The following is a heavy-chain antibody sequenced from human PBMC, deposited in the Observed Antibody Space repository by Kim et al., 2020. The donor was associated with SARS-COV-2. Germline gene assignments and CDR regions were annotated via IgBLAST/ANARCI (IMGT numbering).Heavy chain of an antibody. Sequence: GGSLRLSCATSGFTFSSYAMSWVRQAPGKGLEWVSVIYSGGSSTYYADSVKGRFTISRDNSKNTLYLQMNSLRAEDTAVYYCAKDRSMHYYDSSGYGYWGQGTLVTVSS. CDR1: GFTFSSYA. CDR2: IYSGGSST. V-gene: IGHV3-23*03. D-gene: IGHD3-22*01. CDR3: AKDRSMHYYDSSGYGY. J-gene: IGHJ4*02.